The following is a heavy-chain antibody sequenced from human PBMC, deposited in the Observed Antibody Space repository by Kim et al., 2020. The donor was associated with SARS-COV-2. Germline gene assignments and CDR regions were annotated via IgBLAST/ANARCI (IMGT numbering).Heavy chain of an antibody. CDR3: VRDRPQWD. V-gene: IGHV3-74*01. CDR1: GFAFNTYW. CDR2: IFSDGTT. J-gene: IGHJ4*02. D-gene: IGHD6-6*01. Sequence: GGSLRLSCAASGFAFNTYWIHWVRQVPGKGLVWVSRIFSDGTTSYADSVKGRFTISRDNAKNMVYLQMNSLRLEDTAVYHFVRDRPQWDWGQGTMVTVSS.